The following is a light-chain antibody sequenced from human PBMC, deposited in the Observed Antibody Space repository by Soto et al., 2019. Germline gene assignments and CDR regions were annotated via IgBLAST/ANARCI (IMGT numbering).Light chain of an antibody. CDR3: QQCGGSPT. CDR1: QKISSTV. V-gene: IGKV3-20*01. CDR2: GAS. J-gene: IGKJ1*01. Sequence: EIVLTQSPGILSLSPGERASLSCSASQKISSTVLAWYQQKPGQAPRLLIYGASSRTTGIPDRFSGSGSGTDFTLTISRLEPEDFAMYYCQQCGGSPTFGQGTKVDI.